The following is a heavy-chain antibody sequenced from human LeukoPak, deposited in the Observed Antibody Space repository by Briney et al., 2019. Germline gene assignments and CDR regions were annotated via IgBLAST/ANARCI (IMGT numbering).Heavy chain of an antibody. D-gene: IGHD3-3*01. CDR1: GFTFDDYA. Sequence: PGRSLRLSCAASGFTFDDYAMHWVRQAPGKGLEWVSGISWNSGSIGYADSVKGRFTISRDNAKNSLYLQMNSLRAEDMALYYCAKAQYYDFWSGYLDYWGQGTLVTVSS. CDR3: AKAQYYDFWSGYLDY. CDR2: ISWNSGSI. V-gene: IGHV3-9*03. J-gene: IGHJ4*02.